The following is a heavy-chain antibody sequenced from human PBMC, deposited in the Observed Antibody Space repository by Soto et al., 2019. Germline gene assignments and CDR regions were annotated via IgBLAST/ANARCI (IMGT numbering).Heavy chain of an antibody. CDR2: IDPSDSYT. CDR1: GYSFTSYW. D-gene: IGHD3-10*01. V-gene: IGHV5-10-1*01. Sequence: GESLKISCKGSGYSFTSYWISWVRQMPVKGPEWMGRIDPSDSYTNYSPSFQGHVTISADKSISTAYLQWSSLKASDTAMYYCARLVRGVIITEVLDWGQGTLVTVSS. J-gene: IGHJ4*02. CDR3: ARLVRGVIITEVLD.